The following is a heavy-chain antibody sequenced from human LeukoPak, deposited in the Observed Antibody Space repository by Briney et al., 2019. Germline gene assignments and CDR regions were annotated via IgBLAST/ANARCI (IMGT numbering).Heavy chain of an antibody. V-gene: IGHV4-39*07. Sequence: SETLSLTCTVSGGSISSSSYYWGWIRQPPGKGLEWIGSIYYSGSTYYNPSLKSRVTISVDTSKNQFSLKLGSVTAADTAVYYCARGMQLPYYDFWSGYAGRYYMDVWGKGTTVTVSS. CDR1: GGSISSSSYY. CDR3: ARGMQLPYYDFWSGYAGRYYMDV. D-gene: IGHD3-3*01. J-gene: IGHJ6*03. CDR2: IYYSGST.